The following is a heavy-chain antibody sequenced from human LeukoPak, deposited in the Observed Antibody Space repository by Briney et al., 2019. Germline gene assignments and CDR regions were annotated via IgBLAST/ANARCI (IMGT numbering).Heavy chain of an antibody. CDR2: IYYSGST. CDR1: AGSISSGGSY. V-gene: IGHV4-31*11. J-gene: IGHJ6*02. D-gene: IGHD4-17*01. Sequence: SQSLSLTCAVSAGSISSGGSYWSWIRHHPGKGLEWIGFIYYSGSTYYNPSLKSRVTISVDTSKNQFSLKLSSVTAADTAVYYCARDLSTVISGLDHGYGMDVWGQGTTVTVSS. CDR3: ARDLSTVISGLDHGYGMDV.